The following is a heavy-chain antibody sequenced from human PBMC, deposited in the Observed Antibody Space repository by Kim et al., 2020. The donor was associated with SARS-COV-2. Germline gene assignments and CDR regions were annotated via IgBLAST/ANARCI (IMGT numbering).Heavy chain of an antibody. CDR1: GDSVSSNSAA. CDR3: AREDIVVALLAFDI. J-gene: IGHJ3*02. Sequence: SQTLSLTCAISGDSVSSNSAAWNWIRQSPSRGLEWLGRPYYRAKWYNDYAVSVQSRITSNPDTSKNQFSLQLTSVTPEDTAVYYCAREDIVVALLAFDIWGQGTLVTVSS. V-gene: IGHV6-1*01. CDR2: PYYRAKWYN. D-gene: IGHD2-2*01.